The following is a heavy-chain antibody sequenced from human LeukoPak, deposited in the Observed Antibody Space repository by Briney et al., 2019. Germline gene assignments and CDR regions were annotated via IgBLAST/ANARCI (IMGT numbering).Heavy chain of an antibody. Sequence: ASVKVSCKASGYTFTNYGVSWVRQAPGQGLEWMGWISAYNGYTNYAQKFQFRVTMTTDTSTSTAYMELRSLTSDDTAVYYCARDKAVTTELTQYFQHWGQGTLVTVSS. CDR1: GYTFTNYG. D-gene: IGHD4-11*01. CDR3: ARDKAVTTELTQYFQH. J-gene: IGHJ1*01. V-gene: IGHV1-18*01. CDR2: ISAYNGYT.